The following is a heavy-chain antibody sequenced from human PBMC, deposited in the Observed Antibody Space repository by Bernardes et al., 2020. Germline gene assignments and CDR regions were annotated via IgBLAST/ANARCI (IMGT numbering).Heavy chain of an antibody. D-gene: IGHD4-17*01. Sequence: GGSLRLSCAASGFTFSGYTMNWVRQAPGKGLEWVSLISSSSTYIYYADSVRGRFTISRDNAKNSLFLQMNSLRAEDTAVYYCAREHDYGDYYGMDVWGQGTTVIVSS. CDR2: ISSSSTYI. CDR1: GFTFSGYT. CDR3: AREHDYGDYYGMDV. J-gene: IGHJ6*02. V-gene: IGHV3-21*01.